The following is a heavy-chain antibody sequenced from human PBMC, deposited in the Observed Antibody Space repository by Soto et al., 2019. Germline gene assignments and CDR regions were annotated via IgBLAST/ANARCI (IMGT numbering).Heavy chain of an antibody. J-gene: IGHJ4*02. CDR2: ISGSGGST. CDR3: AKDRIAIWFGEKGGYDY. D-gene: IGHD3-10*01. Sequence: GGSLRLSCAASGFTFSSYAMSWVRQAPGKGLEWVSAISGSGGSTYYADSVKGRFTISRDNSKNTLYLQMNSLRAEDTAVYYCAKDRIAIWFGEKGGYDYWGQGTLVTVSS. V-gene: IGHV3-23*01. CDR1: GFTFSSYA.